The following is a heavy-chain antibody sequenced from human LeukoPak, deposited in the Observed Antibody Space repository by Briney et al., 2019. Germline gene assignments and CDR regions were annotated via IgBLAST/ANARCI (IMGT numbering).Heavy chain of an antibody. CDR1: GFTFSSYS. V-gene: IGHV3-21*01. CDR3: ARDQNYGSGSYFPDAFDI. CDR2: ISSSSSYI. D-gene: IGHD3-10*01. Sequence: GGSLRLSCAASGFTFSSYSMNWVRQAPGKGLEWVSSISSSSSYIYYADSVKGRFTISRDNAKNSLYLQMNSLRAEDTAVYYCARDQNYGSGSYFPDAFDIWGQGTMVTVSS. J-gene: IGHJ3*02.